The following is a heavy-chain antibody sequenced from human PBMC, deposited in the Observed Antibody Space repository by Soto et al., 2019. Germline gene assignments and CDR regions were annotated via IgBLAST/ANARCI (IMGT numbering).Heavy chain of an antibody. CDR1: GFTFSSYS. Sequence: GGSLRLSCAASGFTFSSYSMNWVRQAPGKGLEWVSYISSSSSTIYYADSVKGRFTISRDNAKNSLYLQMNRLRDEDTAVYYCARDLIAAAGHYYYYGMDVWGKGTTVTVSS. V-gene: IGHV3-48*02. CDR2: ISSSSSTI. CDR3: ARDLIAAAGHYYYYGMDV. J-gene: IGHJ6*04. D-gene: IGHD6-13*01.